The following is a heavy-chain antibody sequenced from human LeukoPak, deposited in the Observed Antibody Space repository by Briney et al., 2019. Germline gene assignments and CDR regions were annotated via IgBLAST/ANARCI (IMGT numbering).Heavy chain of an antibody. CDR2: ISYDGSTK. CDR1: GFTFSSYE. J-gene: IGHJ1*01. Sequence: GGSLRLSCAASGFTFSSYEMNWVRQAPGKGLEWVAVISYDGSTKYYADSVKGRFTISRDNSKSTLYLQMNSLRVEDTAVYYCAKESGSRSYGAYFPHWGQGTLVTVSS. CDR3: AKESGSRSYGAYFPH. V-gene: IGHV3-30*18. D-gene: IGHD6-13*01.